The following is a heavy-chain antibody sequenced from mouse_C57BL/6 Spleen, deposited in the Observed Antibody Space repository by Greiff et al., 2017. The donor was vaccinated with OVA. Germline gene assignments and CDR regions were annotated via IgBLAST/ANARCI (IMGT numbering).Heavy chain of an antibody. CDR2: IDPSDSET. D-gene: IGHD6-1*01. CDR3: ARSPLVSYWYFDV. Sequence: QVQLQQPGAELVRPGSSVTLSCKASGYTFTSYWMHWVKQSPIQGLEWIGNIDPSDSETHYNQKFKDKATLTVDTSSSTAYMQLSSLTSEDSAVYYCARSPLVSYWYFDVWGTGTTVTVSS. J-gene: IGHJ1*03. CDR1: GYTFTSYW. V-gene: IGHV1-52*01.